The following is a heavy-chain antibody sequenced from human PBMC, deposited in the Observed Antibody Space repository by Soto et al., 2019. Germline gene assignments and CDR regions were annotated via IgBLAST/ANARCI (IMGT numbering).Heavy chain of an antibody. Sequence: GESLKISCKGSGYSFTTYWIAWVRQMSGRGLEWMAIIYPGDSDTRYSPSFQGQVTISADKSISTAYLQWSSLKASDTAMYYCARLKNSQYYFDYWGQGTLVTVSS. CDR1: GYSFTTYW. J-gene: IGHJ4*02. CDR3: ARLKNSQYYFDY. D-gene: IGHD6-13*01. V-gene: IGHV5-51*01. CDR2: IYPGDSDT.